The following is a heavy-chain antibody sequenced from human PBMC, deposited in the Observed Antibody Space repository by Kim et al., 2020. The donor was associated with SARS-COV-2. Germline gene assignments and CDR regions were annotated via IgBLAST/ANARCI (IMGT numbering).Heavy chain of an antibody. J-gene: IGHJ6*02. CDR1: GFTFNSYA. Sequence: GGSLRHSCAASGFTFNSYAMHWVRQAPGKGLEWVAIISYDGSNKYYADSVKGRFTISRDNSKNTLYLQMNSLRAEDTAVYYCARSRFGYSNNGGMDVWGQGTTVTVSS. CDR3: ARSRFGYSNNGGMDV. V-gene: IGHV3-30*04. CDR2: ISYDGSNK. D-gene: IGHD6-13*01.